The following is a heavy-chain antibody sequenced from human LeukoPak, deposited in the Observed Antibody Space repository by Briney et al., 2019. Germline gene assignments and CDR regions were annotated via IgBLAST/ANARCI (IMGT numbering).Heavy chain of an antibody. J-gene: IGHJ4*02. Sequence: GGSLRLSCAASGFTFSTYAMSWVRQAPGKGLEWVSTISGSDDRIYYADSVKGRFTISRDNSKNTLYLQMNSLRAEDTAVYYCNLLVGSGRDYWGQGTLVTVSS. CDR1: GFTFSTYA. D-gene: IGHD6-25*01. CDR3: NLLVGSGRDY. CDR2: ISGSDDRI. V-gene: IGHV3-23*01.